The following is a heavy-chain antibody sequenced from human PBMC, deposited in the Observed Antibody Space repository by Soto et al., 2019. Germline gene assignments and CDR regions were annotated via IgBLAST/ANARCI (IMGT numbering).Heavy chain of an antibody. CDR2: IIPILGIA. V-gene: IGHV1-69*08. J-gene: IGHJ4*02. Sequence: QVQLVQSGAEVKKPGSSVKVSCKASGGTFSSSTISWVRQAPGQGLEWMGRIIPILGIANYAQKFQGRVTITADKSTSTAYMELSSLRSEDTAVDYCARDEDTKKPPSQLDYWGQCTLVTVSS. CDR3: ARDEDTKKPPSQLDY. CDR1: GGTFSSST. D-gene: IGHD5-18*01.